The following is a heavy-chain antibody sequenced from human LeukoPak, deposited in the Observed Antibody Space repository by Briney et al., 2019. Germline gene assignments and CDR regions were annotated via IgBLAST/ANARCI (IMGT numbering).Heavy chain of an antibody. Sequence: GGSLRLSCAASGFTFSSYGMHWVRQAPGKGLEWVAIISYDGSNKTYADSVKGRFTISRDNSKDTLYLQMNSLRAEDTAPYYCATRGVTRTSYMDVWGKGTTVTVSS. J-gene: IGHJ6*03. D-gene: IGHD4-23*01. CDR2: ISYDGSNK. CDR3: ATRGVTRTSYMDV. V-gene: IGHV3-30*03. CDR1: GFTFSSYG.